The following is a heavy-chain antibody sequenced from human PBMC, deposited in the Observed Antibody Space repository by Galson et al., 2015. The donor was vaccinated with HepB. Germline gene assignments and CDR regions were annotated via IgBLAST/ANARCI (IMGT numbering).Heavy chain of an antibody. J-gene: IGHJ6*03. CDR3: ASCYRPPSCYYYMDV. CDR2: INPSGGST. Sequence: SVKVSCKASGYTFTSYYMHWVRQAPGQGLEWMGIINPSGGSTSYAQKFQGRVTMTRDTSTSTVYMELSSLRSEDTAVYYCASCYRPPSCYYYMDVWGKGTTVTVSS. V-gene: IGHV1-46*03. CDR1: GYTFTSYY. D-gene: IGHD2-15*01.